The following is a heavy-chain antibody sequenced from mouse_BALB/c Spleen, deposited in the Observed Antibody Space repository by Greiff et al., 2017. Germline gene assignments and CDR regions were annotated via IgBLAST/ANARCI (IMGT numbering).Heavy chain of an antibody. V-gene: IGHV4-2*02. CDR2: INPGSSTI. CDR3: AREKLRDY. D-gene: IGHD2-4*01. J-gene: IGHJ2*01. CDR1: GFDFSRYW. Sequence: EVKLLESGGGLVQPGGSLNLSCAASGFDFSRYWMSWARQAPGKGQEWIGEINPGSSTINYTPSLKDKFIISRDNAKNTLYLQMSKVRSEDTALYYCAREKLRDYWGQGTTLTVSS.